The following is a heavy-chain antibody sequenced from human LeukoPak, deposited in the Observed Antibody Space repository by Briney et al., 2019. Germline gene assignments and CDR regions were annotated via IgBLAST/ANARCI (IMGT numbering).Heavy chain of an antibody. J-gene: IGHJ4*02. CDR1: GFTFSDYY. CDR3: ARELHSSGWYEDY. V-gene: IGHV3-11*01. Sequence: GGSLRLSCAASGFTFSDYYMSWIRQAPGKGLEWVSYITSSGSTMYYADSVKGRFTISRDNANNSLYLQMNSLRAEDTAVYYCARELHSSGWYEDYWGQGTLVTVSS. CDR2: ITSSGSTM. D-gene: IGHD6-19*01.